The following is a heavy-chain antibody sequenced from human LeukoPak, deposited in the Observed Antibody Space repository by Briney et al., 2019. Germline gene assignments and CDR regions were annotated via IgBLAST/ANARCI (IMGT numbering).Heavy chain of an antibody. Sequence: GGSLRLSCAASGFTFSSYRTNWVRQAPGKGLEWVSYISSSSSTIYYADSVKGRFTISRDNAKNSLYLQMNSLRAEDTAVYYCARDDVVCRLDYWGQGTLVTVSS. V-gene: IGHV3-48*01. CDR2: ISSSSSTI. D-gene: IGHD6-6*01. CDR3: ARDDVVCRLDY. CDR1: GFTFSSYR. J-gene: IGHJ4*02.